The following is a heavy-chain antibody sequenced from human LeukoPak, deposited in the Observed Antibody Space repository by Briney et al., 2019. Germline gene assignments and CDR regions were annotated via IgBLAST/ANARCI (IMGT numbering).Heavy chain of an antibody. Sequence: GGSLRLSCAASGFTFSSFGMHWVRQAPGKGLEWVAVIWFDGSNKFYAESVMGRFTISRDDSKNTVYLQMNSLRAEDTAVYYCARDRLSRYVDYWGQGTLVTVSS. D-gene: IGHD3-3*02. CDR3: ARDRLSRYVDY. J-gene: IGHJ4*02. CDR2: IWFDGSNK. CDR1: GFTFSSFG. V-gene: IGHV3-33*01.